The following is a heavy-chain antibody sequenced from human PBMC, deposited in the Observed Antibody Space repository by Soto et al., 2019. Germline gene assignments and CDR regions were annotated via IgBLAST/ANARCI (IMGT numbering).Heavy chain of an antibody. CDR3: VRDVAGGARFVRFDL. D-gene: IGHD6-6*01. CDR1: GLSVTTSH. Sequence: PGGSLRLSCAASGLSVTTSHISWVRQAPGKGLEWVSVIYSGASGTRYADSVKGRFIVSRDNSKNTVYLQMNSLRVEDTAIYYCVRDVAGGARFVRFDLWGQGTVVTV. V-gene: IGHV3-53*01. CDR2: IYSGASGT. J-gene: IGHJ5*02.